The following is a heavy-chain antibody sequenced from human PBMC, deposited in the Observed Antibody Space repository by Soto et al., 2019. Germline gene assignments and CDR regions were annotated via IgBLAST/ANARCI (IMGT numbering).Heavy chain of an antibody. D-gene: IGHD5-12*01. CDR2: ISYDGSNK. CDR3: AKSGYSGYDYPYFDY. V-gene: IGHV3-30*18. J-gene: IGHJ4*02. CDR1: GFTCSSYG. Sequence: PGGSLRLSCAASGFTCSSYGMHWVRQAPGKGLEWVAVISYDGSNKYYADSVKGRFTISRDNSKNTLYLQMNSLRAEDTAVYYCAKSGYSGYDYPYFDYWGQGTLVTVSS.